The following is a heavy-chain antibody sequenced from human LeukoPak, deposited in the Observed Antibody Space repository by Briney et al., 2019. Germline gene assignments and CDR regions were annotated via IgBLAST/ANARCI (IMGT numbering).Heavy chain of an antibody. CDR3: ARDDYGDYGTFDY. CDR2: IDPSDSYT. D-gene: IGHD4-17*01. V-gene: IGHV5-10-1*01. CDR1: GYSFTSYW. J-gene: IGHJ4*02. Sequence: PGESLKISCKGSGYSFTSYWISWVRQMPGKGLEWMGRIDPSDSYTNYSPPFQGHVTISADKSISTAYLQWSSLKASDTAMYYCARDDYGDYGTFDYWGQGTLVTVSS.